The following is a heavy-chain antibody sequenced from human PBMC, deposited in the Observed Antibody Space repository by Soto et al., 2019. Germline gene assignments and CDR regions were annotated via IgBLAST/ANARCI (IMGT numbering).Heavy chain of an antibody. Sequence: SETLSLTCTVSGGSISSYYWSWIRQPPGKGLEWIGYIYYNGSTNYNPSLKSRVTISVDTSKNQFSLKLSSVTAADTAVYYCARLTHFWSGYYRYFDYWGQGTLVTVSS. J-gene: IGHJ4*02. CDR3: ARLTHFWSGYYRYFDY. V-gene: IGHV4-59*08. D-gene: IGHD3-3*02. CDR1: GGSISSYY. CDR2: IYYNGST.